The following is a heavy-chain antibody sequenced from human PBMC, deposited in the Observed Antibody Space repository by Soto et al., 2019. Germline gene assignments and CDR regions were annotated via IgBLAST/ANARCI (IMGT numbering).Heavy chain of an antibody. CDR2: IYYSGST. CDR3: ARVRRYYYDSSGPYYFDY. Sequence: PSETLSLTCTVSGGSISSGGYYWSWIRQHPGKGLEWIGYIYYSGSTYYNPSLKSRVTISVDTSKNQFSLKLSSVTAADTAVYYCARVRRYYYDSSGPYYFDYWGQGTLVTVSS. V-gene: IGHV4-31*03. D-gene: IGHD3-22*01. CDR1: GGSISSGGYY. J-gene: IGHJ4*02.